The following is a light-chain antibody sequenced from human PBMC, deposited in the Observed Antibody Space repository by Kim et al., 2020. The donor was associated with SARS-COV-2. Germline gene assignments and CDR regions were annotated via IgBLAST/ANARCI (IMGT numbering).Light chain of an antibody. CDR1: QSVSSW. CDR2: KAS. Sequence: SVGEKVTITCRASQSVSSWLAWYQQKPGKAPNLLIYKASSLDSGVPSRFSGSGSGTEFTLTINSLQPDDFATYYCQQYSSYPPRTFGQGTKVDIK. V-gene: IGKV1-5*03. J-gene: IGKJ1*01. CDR3: QQYSSYPPRT.